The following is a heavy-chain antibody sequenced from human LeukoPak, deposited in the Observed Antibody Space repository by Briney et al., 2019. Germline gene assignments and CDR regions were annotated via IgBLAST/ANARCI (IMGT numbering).Heavy chain of an antibody. CDR3: ARLSYYLDL. V-gene: IGHV3-7*01. Sequence: PGGSLRLSCAASRFTFSHYWMSWVRQAPGKGLEWVARINPDGSEKSYVDSVMGRFTISRDNTKDSLYLQLHSVRAEDTAVYYCARLSYYLDLWGRGTLVTVSS. D-gene: IGHD3-16*02. CDR1: RFTFSHYW. CDR2: INPDGSEK. J-gene: IGHJ2*01.